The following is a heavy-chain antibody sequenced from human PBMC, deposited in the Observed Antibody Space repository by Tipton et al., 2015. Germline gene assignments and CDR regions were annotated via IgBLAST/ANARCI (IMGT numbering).Heavy chain of an antibody. CDR3: ARDGRIAAVGPQTFFDF. CDR1: GFPFSAHG. V-gene: IGHV3-23*01. J-gene: IGHJ4*02. Sequence: GSLRLSCVASGFPFSAHGLNWVRQAPGKGLEWVSSISASGGDTFYTGSVQGRFTISRDNSKNTLYLQMNSLRVEDTAVYYCARDGRIAAVGPQTFFDFWGQGTLVTVSS. CDR2: ISASGGDT. D-gene: IGHD6-13*01.